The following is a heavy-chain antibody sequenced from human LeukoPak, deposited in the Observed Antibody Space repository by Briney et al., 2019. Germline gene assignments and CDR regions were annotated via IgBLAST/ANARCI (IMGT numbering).Heavy chain of an antibody. D-gene: IGHD4-17*01. Sequence: SETLSLTCAVYGGSFSGYYWSWIRQPPGKGLEWIGEINHSGSTNYNSSLKSRVTISVDTSKNQFSLKLSSVTAADTAVYYCARGMTTVTTGDYWGQGTLVTVSS. V-gene: IGHV4-34*01. CDR3: ARGMTTVTTGDY. CDR2: INHSGST. J-gene: IGHJ4*02. CDR1: GGSFSGYY.